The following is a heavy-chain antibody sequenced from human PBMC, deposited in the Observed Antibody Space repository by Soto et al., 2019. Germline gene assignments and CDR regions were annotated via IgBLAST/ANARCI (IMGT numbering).Heavy chain of an antibody. CDR2: ISGSGGST. CDR3: ATIRPSALTGPRSFDY. CDR1: GFTFSNYA. D-gene: IGHD3-9*01. V-gene: IGHV3-23*01. J-gene: IGHJ4*02. Sequence: HPGGSLRLSCAASGFTFSNYAMSWVRQAPGKGLEWVSAISGSGGSTYYADSVKGRFTISRDNSKNTLYLQIDSLRAEDTAIYYCATIRPSALTGPRSFDYWGQGTLVTVSS.